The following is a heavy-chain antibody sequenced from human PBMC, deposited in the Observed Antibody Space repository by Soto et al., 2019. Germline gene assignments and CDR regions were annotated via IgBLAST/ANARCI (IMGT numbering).Heavy chain of an antibody. V-gene: IGHV3-48*01. D-gene: IGHD3-22*01. CDR3: ARGDDSSGYYYVY. CDR2: ISSSSSTI. CDR1: EVTFSSYS. J-gene: IGHJ4*02. Sequence: EVQLVESGGGLVQPGGSLRLSCAASEVTFSSYSMNWVRQAPGKGLEWVSYISSSSSTIYYADSVKGRFTISRDNAKNSLYLQMNSLRADDTAVYYCARGDDSSGYYYVYWGQGTLVTVSS.